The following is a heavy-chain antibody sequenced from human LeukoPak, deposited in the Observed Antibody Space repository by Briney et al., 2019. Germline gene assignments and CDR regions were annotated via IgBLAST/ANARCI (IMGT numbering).Heavy chain of an antibody. Sequence: PGGSLRLSCAASGFTFSGYGMHWVRQAPGKGLEWVAVIWYDGSNKYYADSVKGRFTISRDNSKNTLYLQMNSLRAEDTAVYYCARAYSSSWYDSLYYYYYGMDVWSQGTTVTVSS. CDR3: ARAYSSSWYDSLYYYYYGMDV. CDR1: GFTFSGYG. CDR2: IWYDGSNK. V-gene: IGHV3-33*08. D-gene: IGHD6-13*01. J-gene: IGHJ6*02.